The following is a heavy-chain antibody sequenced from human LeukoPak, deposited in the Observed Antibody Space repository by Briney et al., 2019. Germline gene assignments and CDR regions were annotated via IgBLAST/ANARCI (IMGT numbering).Heavy chain of an antibody. V-gene: IGHV3-9*03. J-gene: IGHJ4*02. D-gene: IGHD4-17*01. Sequence: GGSLRLSCAASGFTFHDYAMHWVRQAPGKGLEWVSGISWNSGNIVYADSVKGRFTISRDNAKNSLYLQMDSLRAEDMALYYCAKGQTIITMTTFDYWGRGTLVTVSS. CDR2: ISWNSGNI. CDR1: GFTFHDYA. CDR3: AKGQTIITMTTFDY.